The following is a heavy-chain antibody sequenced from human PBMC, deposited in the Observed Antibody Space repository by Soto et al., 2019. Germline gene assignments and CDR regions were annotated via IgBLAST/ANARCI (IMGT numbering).Heavy chain of an antibody. CDR1: CFPFTSYG. V-gene: IGHV1-18*01. D-gene: IGHD5-12*01. J-gene: IGHJ4*02. CDR2: ISAYNGNT. Sequence: ASVEVSCKASCFPFTSYGSRLVLQAPAQGLGWMGGISAYNGNTNYAQTLQGRATMTTATSTRPDYMELRSLRSDDTAVYFCARDGVDIVAYSERRYLFSFRAQGTLDPVSS. CDR3: ARDGVDIVAYSERRYLFSF.